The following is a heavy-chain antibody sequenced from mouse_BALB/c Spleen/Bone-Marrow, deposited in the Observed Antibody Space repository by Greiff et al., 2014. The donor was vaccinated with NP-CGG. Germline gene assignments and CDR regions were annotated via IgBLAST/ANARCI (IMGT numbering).Heavy chain of an antibody. CDR2: IDPENGDT. J-gene: IGHJ1*01. Sequence: VQLQQSGAELVRSGASVKLSCTASGFNIKDYYMHWVKQRPEQGLEWIGWIDPENGDTEYAPKFQGKATMTADTSSNTAYLQLSSLTSEDTAVYYCNRYDSYFDVWGAGTTVTVSS. CDR1: GFNIKDYY. CDR3: NRYDSYFDV. V-gene: IGHV14-4*02.